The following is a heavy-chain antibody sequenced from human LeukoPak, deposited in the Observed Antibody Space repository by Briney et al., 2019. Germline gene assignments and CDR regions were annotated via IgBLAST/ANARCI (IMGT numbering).Heavy chain of an antibody. CDR1: GFTFSSYW. CDR2: IKQDGSEK. J-gene: IGHJ6*03. V-gene: IGHV3-7*01. D-gene: IGHD3-10*01. Sequence: GGSLRLSCAASGFTFSSYWMSWVRQAPGKGLEWVANIKQDGSEKYYVDSVKGRFTISRDNAKNSLYLQTNSLRAEDTAVYYCARGVRMVRGGMAYYYYMDVWGKGTTVTVSS. CDR3: ARGVRMVRGGMAYYYYMDV.